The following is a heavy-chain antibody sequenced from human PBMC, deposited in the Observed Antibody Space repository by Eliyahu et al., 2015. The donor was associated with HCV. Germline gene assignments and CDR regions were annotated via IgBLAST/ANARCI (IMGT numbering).Heavy chain of an antibody. J-gene: IGHJ4*02. V-gene: IGHV3-33*01. Sequence: SIXCMXWVXHGPGKGXEWVVVIWYDGSNIYYADSVKGRFTISRDNSKNTLYXQMNSLRAEDTAVYYCERDRGIAVAEYYFDYWGQGTLVTVSS. CDR2: IWYDGSNI. CDR3: ERDRGIAVAEYYFDY. CDR1: SIXC. D-gene: IGHD6-19*01.